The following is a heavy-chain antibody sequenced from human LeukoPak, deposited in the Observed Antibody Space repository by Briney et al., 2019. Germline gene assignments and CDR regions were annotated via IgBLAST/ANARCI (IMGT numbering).Heavy chain of an antibody. Sequence: GGSLRLSCAASGFTFRSYGMSWVRQAPGKGLEWVSAISGSGGSTYYADSVKGRFTISRDNSKNTLYLQMNSLRAEDTAVYYCAKDTASSWWYFDLWGRGTLVTVSS. V-gene: IGHV3-23*01. CDR1: GFTFRSYG. D-gene: IGHD5-18*01. J-gene: IGHJ2*01. CDR3: AKDTASSWWYFDL. CDR2: ISGSGGST.